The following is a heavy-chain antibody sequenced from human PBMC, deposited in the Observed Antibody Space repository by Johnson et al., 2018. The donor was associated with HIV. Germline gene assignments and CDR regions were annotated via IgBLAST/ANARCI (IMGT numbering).Heavy chain of an antibody. CDR1: GFIFSDYY. CDR3: ARDHGWSRGWLFDAFDI. CDR2: ISSSGSTI. V-gene: IGHV3-11*04. D-gene: IGHD6-19*01. Sequence: VQLVESGGGVVRPGGSLRLSCAASGFIFSDYYMSWIRQAPGKGLEWVSYISSSGSTIYYADSVKGRFTISRDNAKNSLYLQMNSLRPEDTAVYYCARDHGWSRGWLFDAFDIWGQGTMVTVSS. J-gene: IGHJ3*02.